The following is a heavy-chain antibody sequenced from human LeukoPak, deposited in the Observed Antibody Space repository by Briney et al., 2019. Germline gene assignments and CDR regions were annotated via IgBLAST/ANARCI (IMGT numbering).Heavy chain of an antibody. V-gene: IGHV5-51*01. D-gene: IGHD3-3*01. CDR3: AAYPPHYDFWSGYQDY. J-gene: IGHJ4*02. CDR1: GYSFTSYW. Sequence: GESRKISCKGSGYSFTSYWIGWVRQMPGKGLEWMGIIYPGDSDTRYSPSFQGQVTISADKSISTAYLQWSSLKASDTAMYYCAAYPPHYDFWSGYQDYWGQGTLVTVSS. CDR2: IYPGDSDT.